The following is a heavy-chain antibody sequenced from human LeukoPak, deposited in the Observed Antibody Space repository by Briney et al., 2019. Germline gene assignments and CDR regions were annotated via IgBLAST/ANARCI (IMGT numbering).Heavy chain of an antibody. D-gene: IGHD3-10*01. J-gene: IGHJ6*04. CDR3: ARGLTMVRGVMDV. CDR1: GGSFSGYY. CDR2: INHSGST. Sequence: PSETLSLTCAVYGGSFSGYYWSWIRQPPGRGLEWIGEINHSGSTNDNPSLKSRVTISVDTSKNQFSLKLSSVTAADTAVYYCARGLTMVRGVMDVWGKGTTVTVSS. V-gene: IGHV4-34*01.